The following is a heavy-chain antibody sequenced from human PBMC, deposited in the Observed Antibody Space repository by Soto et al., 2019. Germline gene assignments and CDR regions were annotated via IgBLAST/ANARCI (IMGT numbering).Heavy chain of an antibody. CDR3: ARDGSSSWYGWFDP. CDR2: IYYSGST. J-gene: IGHJ5*02. CDR1: GGSISSYY. V-gene: IGHV4-59*01. D-gene: IGHD6-13*01. Sequence: SETLSLTCTVSGGSISSYYWSWIRQPPGKGLEWIGYIYYSGSTNYNPSLKSRVTISVDTSKNQFSLKLSSVTAADTAVYYCARDGSSSWYGWFDPWGQGTLVTSPQ.